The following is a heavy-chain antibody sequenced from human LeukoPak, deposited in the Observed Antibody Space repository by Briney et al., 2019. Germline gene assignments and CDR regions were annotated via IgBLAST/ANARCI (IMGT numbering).Heavy chain of an antibody. J-gene: IGHJ4*02. Sequence: GESLRLSCAASGFTFSDYYMNWLRQAPGKGLEWVSSISRGGNSIYYAESVKGRFTISRDNAKNSLYLQMDTLKAEDTAVYYCARGGAAAARKRGIDYWGQGTLVTVSS. CDR1: GFTFSDYY. CDR2: ISRGGNSI. D-gene: IGHD2-2*01. V-gene: IGHV3-11*04. CDR3: ARGGAAAARKRGIDY.